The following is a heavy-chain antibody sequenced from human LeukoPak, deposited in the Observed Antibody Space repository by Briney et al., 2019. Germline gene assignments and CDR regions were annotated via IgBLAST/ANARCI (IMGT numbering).Heavy chain of an antibody. CDR1: GYTFAGYY. J-gene: IGHJ6*02. Sequence: ASVKVSCTAPGYTFAGYYMRWARQAPGQGLEWMGWINPNSGGTNYAQKFQGRVTMTRDTSISTAYMELSRLRSDDTAVYYCASQLNYDILTGYYNTPHYYYYGMDVWGQGTTVTVSS. V-gene: IGHV1-2*02. CDR2: INPNSGGT. CDR3: ASQLNYDILTGYYNTPHYYYYGMDV. D-gene: IGHD3-9*01.